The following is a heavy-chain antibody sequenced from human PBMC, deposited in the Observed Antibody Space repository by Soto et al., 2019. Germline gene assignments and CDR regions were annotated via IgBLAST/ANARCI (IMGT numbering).Heavy chain of an antibody. CDR1: GFTFRSYA. V-gene: IGHV3-23*01. CDR3: AKEPVGPDWYFDL. Sequence: DVQLLESGGGLVQPGGSLRLSCAASGFTFRSYAMSWVRQAPGKGLEWVSGISGSGISTHYADSVKGRFTVSRDNSKNPRYLQMNSLRAEDTAVYNCAKEPVGPDWYFDLWGRGTLVTVSS. CDR2: ISGSGIST. J-gene: IGHJ2*01.